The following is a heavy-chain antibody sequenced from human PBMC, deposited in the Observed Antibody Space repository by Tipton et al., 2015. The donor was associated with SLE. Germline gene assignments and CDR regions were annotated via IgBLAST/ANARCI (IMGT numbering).Heavy chain of an antibody. CDR2: IVGSGSIR. CDR1: GFTFSNYE. CDR3: ARHGTNGYCSGGSCSPGAWFDP. D-gene: IGHD2-15*01. Sequence: SLRLSCAASGFTFSNYEMNWVRQAPGKGLEWVSYIVGSGSIRYYADSVKGRFTISRDNAKNSLFLQMSGLRAEDTAVYYCARHGTNGYCSGGSCSPGAWFDPWGQGTLVTVSS. J-gene: IGHJ5*02. V-gene: IGHV3-48*03.